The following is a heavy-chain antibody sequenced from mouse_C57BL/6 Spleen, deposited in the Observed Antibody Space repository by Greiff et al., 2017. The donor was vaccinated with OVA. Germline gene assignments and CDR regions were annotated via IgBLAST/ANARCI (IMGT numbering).Heavy chain of an antibody. Sequence: QVHVKQPGAELVKPGASVKLSCKASGYTFTSYWMQWVKQRPGQGLEWIGEIDPSDSYTNYNQKFKGKATLTVVTSSSTAYMQLSSLTSEDSAVYYCARGNYSNFWFAYWGQGTLVTVSA. V-gene: IGHV1-50*01. CDR2: IDPSDSYT. CDR3: ARGNYSNFWFAY. J-gene: IGHJ3*01. CDR1: GYTFTSYW. D-gene: IGHD2-5*01.